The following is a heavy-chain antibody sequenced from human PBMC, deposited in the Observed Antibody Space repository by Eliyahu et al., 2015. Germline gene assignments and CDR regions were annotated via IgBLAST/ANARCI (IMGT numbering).Heavy chain of an antibody. CDR1: GFXFDXYA. CDR3: AKPLGLLFDAFDI. D-gene: IGHD2-21*01. V-gene: IGHV3-9*01. Sequence: EVQLVXSGGGLVQPGRSLRLSCAXSGFXFDXYAXHWVRQAPGKGLEWVSGISWNSNSVGYVDSVKGRFTISRDNAKNSLYLQMNSLRTEDTALYYCAKPLGLLFDAFDIWGQGTMVTVSS. J-gene: IGHJ3*02. CDR2: ISWNSNSV.